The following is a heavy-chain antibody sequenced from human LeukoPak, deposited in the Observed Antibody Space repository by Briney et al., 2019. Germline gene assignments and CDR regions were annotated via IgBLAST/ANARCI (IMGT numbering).Heavy chain of an antibody. V-gene: IGHV1-18*01. CDR3: AREAYDFWSGYWPVDY. CDR2: ISAYNGNT. D-gene: IGHD3-3*01. CDR1: GYTFTSYG. Sequence: ASVKVSCKASGYTFTSYGISWVRQAPGQGLEWMGWISAYNGNTNYAQKLQGRVTMTTDTSTSTAYMELRSLRSDDTAVYYRAREAYDFWSGYWPVDYWGQGTLVTVSS. J-gene: IGHJ4*02.